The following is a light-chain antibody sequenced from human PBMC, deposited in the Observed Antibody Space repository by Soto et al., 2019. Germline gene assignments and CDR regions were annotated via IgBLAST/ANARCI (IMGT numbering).Light chain of an antibody. J-gene: IGKJ2*01. CDR2: DAS. V-gene: IGKV3-20*01. CDR1: QGVGST. CDR3: QQYGPSPMYT. Sequence: EIVMTQSPATLSVSPGERVTLSCRASQGVGSTLNWYRQQPGQAPRLLIYDASTRATGIPGRFSGSASGTDFTLTISRLEPEDFAVYYCQQYGPSPMYTFGQGTNLEIK.